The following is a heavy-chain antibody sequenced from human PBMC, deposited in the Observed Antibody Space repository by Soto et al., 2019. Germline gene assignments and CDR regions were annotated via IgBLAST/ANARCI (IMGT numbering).Heavy chain of an antibody. Sequence: SETLSLTCRVSGYSIRGGYYWAWMRRLPGKELEWIGSIYHTGATSYNPSLKSRVTISVDTWKNQFSLTLTSLTAADTAVYFCARDDHIAEGFRRFFDVWGQGTLVTVSS. J-gene: IGHJ4*02. CDR3: ARDDHIAEGFRRFFDV. V-gene: IGHV4-38-2*02. CDR1: GYSIRGGYY. CDR2: IYHTGAT. D-gene: IGHD2-21*01.